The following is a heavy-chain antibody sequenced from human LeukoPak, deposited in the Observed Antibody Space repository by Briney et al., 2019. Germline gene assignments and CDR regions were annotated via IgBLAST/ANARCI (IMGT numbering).Heavy chain of an antibody. Sequence: TSSETLSLTCTVSGGSLSTYYWSWIRQPPGKGLEWIGYIYYSGSTNYNPSLKSRVTISVDTSKNQFSLKLSSVTAADTAVYYCAGFLDAFDIWGQGTMVTVSS. J-gene: IGHJ3*02. CDR1: GGSLSTYY. CDR2: IYYSGST. CDR3: AGFLDAFDI. D-gene: IGHD3-3*01. V-gene: IGHV4-59*01.